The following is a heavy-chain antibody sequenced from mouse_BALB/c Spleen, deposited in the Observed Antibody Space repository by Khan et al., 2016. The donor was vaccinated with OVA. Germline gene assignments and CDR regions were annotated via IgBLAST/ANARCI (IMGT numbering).Heavy chain of an antibody. CDR1: GYTFTTAG. J-gene: IGHJ4*01. D-gene: IGHD2-14*01. V-gene: IGHV9-4*02. CDR3: ARGGAAYYRSDGGAMDY. Sequence: QVQLQQSGPELKKPGETVRISCKASGYTFTTAGMQWVQKMPGKGLKWIGWINTHSGVPKYTEDFKGRFAFSLETSASTAYLQISNLKNEDTATYFCARGGAAYYRSDGGAMDYWGQGTSVTVSS. CDR2: INTHSGVP.